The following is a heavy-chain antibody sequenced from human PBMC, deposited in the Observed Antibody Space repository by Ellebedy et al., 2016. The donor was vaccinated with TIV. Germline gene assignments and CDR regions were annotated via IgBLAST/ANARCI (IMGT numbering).Heavy chain of an antibody. CDR2: ISNTGSRT. J-gene: IGHJ4*02. Sequence: PGGSLRLSCAASGFTFSSYAMGWVRQAPGKGLEWVSTISNTGSRTYYADSVEGRFIISRDNSKKTLYLQMNSLRADDTAVYYCAKGRGGGSDSSAPRYYFDYWGLGTLVTVSS. CDR1: GFTFSSYA. V-gene: IGHV3-23*01. D-gene: IGHD3-22*01. CDR3: AKGRGGGSDSSAPRYYFDY.